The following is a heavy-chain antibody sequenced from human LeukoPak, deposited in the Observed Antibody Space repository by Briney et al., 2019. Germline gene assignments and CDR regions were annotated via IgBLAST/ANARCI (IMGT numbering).Heavy chain of an antibody. CDR3: ARVAYCSSTSCYAGAFDI. V-gene: IGHV3-7*01. J-gene: IGHJ3*02. Sequence: GGSLRLSCAASGFTFSSYWMSWVRQAPGKGLEWVANIKQDGSEKYYVDSVKGRFTISRDNAKNSLYLQMNSLRAEDTAVYYCARVAYCSSTSCYAGAFDIWGQGTMVTVSS. CDR1: GFTFSSYW. CDR2: IKQDGSEK. D-gene: IGHD2-2*01.